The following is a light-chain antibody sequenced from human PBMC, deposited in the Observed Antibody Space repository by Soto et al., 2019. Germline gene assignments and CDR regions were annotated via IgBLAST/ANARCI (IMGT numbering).Light chain of an antibody. CDR3: MQAVQTPPYT. V-gene: IGKV2-28*01. Sequence: DIVMTQSPLSLPVTPGEPASISCRSSQSLLHSNGYNFLDWYLQKPGQSPQLLIYLGSNRASGVPDRFSGSGSGTDFTLKISRVEAEDVGVSYCMQAVQTPPYTFGQGTKLEIK. CDR1: QSLLHSNGYNF. CDR2: LGS. J-gene: IGKJ2*01.